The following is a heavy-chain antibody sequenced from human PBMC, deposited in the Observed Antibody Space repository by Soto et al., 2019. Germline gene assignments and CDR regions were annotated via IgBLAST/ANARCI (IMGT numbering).Heavy chain of an antibody. Sequence: GQSRRLAGGGCGFKFDDYVMHWVRQVPGKGVEGLSGISWNSAYIGYAQSVKGRVTISRDNAKNSLFLQIHSLRPEDTGLYYCVKDMSYGIASRFHHWGQGAQVTVAA. CDR2: ISWNSAYI. D-gene: IGHD2-21*01. V-gene: IGHV3-9*01. CDR3: VKDMSYGIASRFHH. CDR1: GFKFDDYV. J-gene: IGHJ4*02.